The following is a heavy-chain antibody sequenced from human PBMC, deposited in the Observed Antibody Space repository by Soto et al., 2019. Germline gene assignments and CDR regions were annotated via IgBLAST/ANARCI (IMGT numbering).Heavy chain of an antibody. Sequence: SVKVSCKASGGTFSSYTISWVRQAPGQGLEWMGRIIPILGIANYAQKFQGRVTITADKSTSTAYMELSSLRSEDTAVYYCARALDDYIWGSYRLYYYYYMDVWGKGTTVTVSS. D-gene: IGHD3-16*02. J-gene: IGHJ6*03. CDR3: ARALDDYIWGSYRLYYYYYMDV. CDR2: IIPILGIA. V-gene: IGHV1-69*02. CDR1: GGTFSSYT.